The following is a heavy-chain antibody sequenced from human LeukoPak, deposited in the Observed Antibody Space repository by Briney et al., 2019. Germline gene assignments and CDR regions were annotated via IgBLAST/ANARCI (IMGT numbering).Heavy chain of an antibody. CDR2: IIPIFGTA. J-gene: IGHJ5*02. V-gene: IGHV1-69*13. CDR3: ARGGYCSSTICLPDRFDP. Sequence: SVKVSCRASGGTFSSYAISWVRQAPGQGLEWMGGIIPIFGTANYAQKFQGRVTITADESTSTAYMELSSLRSEDTAVYYCARGGYCSSTICLPDRFDPWGQGTLVTVSS. D-gene: IGHD2-2*01. CDR1: GGTFSSYA.